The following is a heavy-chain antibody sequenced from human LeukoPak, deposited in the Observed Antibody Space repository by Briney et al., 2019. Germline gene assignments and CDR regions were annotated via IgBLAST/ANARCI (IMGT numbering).Heavy chain of an antibody. V-gene: IGHV4-59*01. CDR1: GGSISSYY. J-gene: IGHJ2*01. CDR3: ARDRPTHRDYDSSGYQAWYFDL. Sequence: SETLSLTCTGSGGSISSYYWSWIRQPPGKGLEWIGYIYYSGSTNYNPSLKSRVTISVDTSRNQFSLKLSSVTAADTAVYYCARDRPTHRDYDSSGYQAWYFDLWGRGTLVTVSS. CDR2: IYYSGST. D-gene: IGHD3-22*01.